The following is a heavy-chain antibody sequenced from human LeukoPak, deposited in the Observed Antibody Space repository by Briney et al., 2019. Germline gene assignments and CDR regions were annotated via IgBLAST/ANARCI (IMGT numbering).Heavy chain of an antibody. D-gene: IGHD3-10*01. CDR3: ASSHYYGSGTFFPFDY. CDR1: GFNFSGYS. V-gene: IGHV3-21*01. Sequence: GRSLRLSCAASGFNFSGYSMNWVRQAPGKGLEWVSSISSGGSYIYYADSVKGRFTISRDNAKNSLYLQMNSLRAEDTAVYYCASSHYYGSGTFFPFDYWGQGTLVTVSS. CDR2: ISSGGSYI. J-gene: IGHJ4*02.